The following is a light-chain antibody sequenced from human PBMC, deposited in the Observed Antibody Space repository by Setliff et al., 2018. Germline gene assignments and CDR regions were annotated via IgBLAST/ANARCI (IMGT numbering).Light chain of an antibody. CDR2: DVS. J-gene: IGLJ1*01. CDR1: SSDVGGYDY. Sequence: QSALTQPASVSGSPGQSITISCTGTSSDVGGYDYVSWYQQHPGKAPKFMIYDVSYRPSGVSNRFSGSKSGNTASLTISGLQAEDEADYYCSSYTSGSTLYVFGTGTKVTVL. CDR3: SSYTSGSTLYV. V-gene: IGLV2-14*03.